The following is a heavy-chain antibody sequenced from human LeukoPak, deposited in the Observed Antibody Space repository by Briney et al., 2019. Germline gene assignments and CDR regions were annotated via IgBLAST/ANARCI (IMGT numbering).Heavy chain of an antibody. CDR2: IYYSGST. CDR3: ASFYIKGYYFDY. V-gene: IGHV4-39*01. D-gene: IGHD2-15*01. Sequence: KPSETLSLTCTVSGGSISSSSYYWGWIRQPPGKRLEWIGSIYYSGSTYYNPSLKSRVTISVDTSKNQFSLKLSSVTAADTAVYYCASFYIKGYYFDYWGQGTLVTVSS. J-gene: IGHJ4*02. CDR1: GGSISSSSYY.